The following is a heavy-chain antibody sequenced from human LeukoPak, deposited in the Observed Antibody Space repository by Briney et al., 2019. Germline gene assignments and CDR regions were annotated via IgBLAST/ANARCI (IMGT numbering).Heavy chain of an antibody. D-gene: IGHD6-13*01. CDR1: GYTFTSYG. J-gene: IGHJ4*02. V-gene: IGHV1-18*01. Sequence: ASVKVSCKASGYTFTSYGISWVRQAPGQGLEWMGWISAYNGNTNYAQKLQGRVTMTTDTSTSTAYMELRSLRSDDTAVYYCARDEDCSSTTPYYFDYWGQGTLVTVSS. CDR3: ARDEDCSSTTPYYFDY. CDR2: ISAYNGNT.